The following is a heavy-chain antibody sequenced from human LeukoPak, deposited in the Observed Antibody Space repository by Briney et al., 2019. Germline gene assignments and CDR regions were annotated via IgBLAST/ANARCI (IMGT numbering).Heavy chain of an antibody. CDR1: GYTFTSYY. Sequence: ASVKVSCTASGYTFTSYYMHWVRQAPGQGLEWMGIINPSGGSTSYAQKFQGRVTMTRDTSISTAYMELSRLRSDDTAVYYCARTTDRDYFDYWGQGTLVTVSS. D-gene: IGHD1-14*01. J-gene: IGHJ4*02. CDR2: INPSGGST. CDR3: ARTTDRDYFDY. V-gene: IGHV1-46*01.